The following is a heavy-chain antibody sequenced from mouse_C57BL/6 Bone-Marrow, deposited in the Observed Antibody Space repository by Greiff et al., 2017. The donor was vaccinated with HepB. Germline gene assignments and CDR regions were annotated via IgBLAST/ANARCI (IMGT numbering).Heavy chain of an antibody. CDR2: INPGSGGT. J-gene: IGHJ4*01. CDR1: GYAFTNYL. CDR3: ARGIYYGSSYYAMDY. V-gene: IGHV1-54*01. D-gene: IGHD1-1*01. Sequence: VQLQESGAELVRPGTSVKVSCKASGYAFTNYLIEWVKQRPGQGLEWIGVINPGSGGTNYNEKFKGKATLTADKSSSTAYMQLSSLTSEDSAVYFCARGIYYGSSYYAMDYWGQGTSVTVSS.